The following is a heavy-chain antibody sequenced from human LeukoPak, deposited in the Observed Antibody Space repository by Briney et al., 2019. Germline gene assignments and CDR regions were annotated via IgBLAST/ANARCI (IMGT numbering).Heavy chain of an antibody. D-gene: IGHD3-16*01. CDR1: GYSFTSYW. J-gene: IGHJ3*02. Sequence: GESLKISCKGSGYSFTSYWIGWVRQMHGKGLELIRIIYPGDSDNSFSPSFQGQFPISADKSISTAYLQWSSLKASDTAMYYCARTNMSDGGDAFDIWGQGTMVTVSS. V-gene: IGHV5-51*01. CDR2: IYPGDSDN. CDR3: ARTNMSDGGDAFDI.